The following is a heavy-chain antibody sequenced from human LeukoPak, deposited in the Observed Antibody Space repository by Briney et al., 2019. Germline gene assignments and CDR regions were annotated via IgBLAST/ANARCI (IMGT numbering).Heavy chain of an antibody. D-gene: IGHD6-13*01. V-gene: IGHV4-34*01. CDR1: GGSFSGYY. J-gene: IGHJ6*03. CDR2: INHSGST. CDR3: ARGLGSSSPKRHRYMDV. Sequence: SETLSLTCAVYGGSFSGYYWSWIRQPPGKGLEWIGEINHSGSTNYDPSLKSRVTISVDTSKNQFSLKLSSVTAADTAVYYCARGLGSSSPKRHRYMDVWGKGTTVTVSS.